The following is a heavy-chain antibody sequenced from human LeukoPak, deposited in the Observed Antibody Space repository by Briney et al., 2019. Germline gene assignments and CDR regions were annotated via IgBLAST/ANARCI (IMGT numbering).Heavy chain of an antibody. D-gene: IGHD2-2*01. Sequence: PGGSLRLSCAASGFTFSSYGMHWVRQAPGKGLEWVALIRYDGSNKYYADSVKGRFTISRDNSKNTLYLQMNSLRAEDTAVYYCAKDLFSTSCYHPIAFDIWGQGTMVTVSS. CDR3: AKDLFSTSCYHPIAFDI. J-gene: IGHJ3*02. CDR2: IRYDGSNK. V-gene: IGHV3-30*02. CDR1: GFTFSSYG.